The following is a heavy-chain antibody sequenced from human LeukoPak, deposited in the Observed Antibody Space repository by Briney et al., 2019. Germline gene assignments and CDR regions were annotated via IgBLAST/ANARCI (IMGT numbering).Heavy chain of an antibody. CDR1: GFTFSDYY. J-gene: IGHJ4*02. CDR2: ISSSGSTI. CDR3: ATVKDMTSWAFDY. V-gene: IGHV3-11*01. D-gene: IGHD2-15*01. Sequence: PGGSLRLSCAASGFTFSDYYMSWIRQAPGKGLEWVSYISSSGSTIYYADSVKGRFTISRDNAKNSLYLQMNSLKTEDTAVYYCATVKDMTSWAFDYWGQGTLVTVSS.